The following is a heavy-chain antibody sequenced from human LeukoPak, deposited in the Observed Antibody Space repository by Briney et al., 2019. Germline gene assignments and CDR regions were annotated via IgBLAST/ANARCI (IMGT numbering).Heavy chain of an antibody. CDR2: ISGDGGST. J-gene: IGHJ6*02. CDR1: GFTFDDYA. V-gene: IGHV3-43*02. Sequence: GGSLRLSCAASGFTFDDYAMHWVRQAPGKGLEWVSLISGDGGSTYYADSVKGRFTISRDNSKNSLYLQMNSLRTEDTALYYCAKDRHLYSSGWYGTPYYYGMDVWGLGTTVTVSS. D-gene: IGHD6-19*01. CDR3: AKDRHLYSSGWYGTPYYYGMDV.